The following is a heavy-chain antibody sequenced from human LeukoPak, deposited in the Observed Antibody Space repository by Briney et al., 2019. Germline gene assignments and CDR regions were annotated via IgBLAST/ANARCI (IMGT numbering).Heavy chain of an antibody. D-gene: IGHD3-16*01. V-gene: IGHV3-11*04. J-gene: IGHJ4*02. CDR1: GGSISTSSYY. CDR3: AKAYTTTIDY. CDR2: ISSSGSTI. Sequence: LSLTCTVSGGSISTSSYYWGWIRQPPGKGLEWVSYISSSGSTIYYADSVKGRFTISRDNSKNTVYVQMNSLRAEDTAVYYCAKAYTTTIDYWGQGTLVTVSS.